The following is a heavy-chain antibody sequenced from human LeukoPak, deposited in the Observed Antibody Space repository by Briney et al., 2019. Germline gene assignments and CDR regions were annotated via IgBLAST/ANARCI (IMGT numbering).Heavy chain of an antibody. D-gene: IGHD6-13*01. V-gene: IGHV4-34*01. CDR1: GVSFSGYY. CDR3: ASKAYKKAAAGTDYYYYMDV. J-gene: IGHJ6*03. CDR2: INHSGST. Sequence: SETLSLTSAVYGVSFSGYYWSWIRQPPGKGLEWIGEINHSGSTNYNPSLKSRVTISVDTSKNQFSLKLSSVTAADTAVYYCASKAYKKAAAGTDYYYYMDVWGKGTTVTVSS.